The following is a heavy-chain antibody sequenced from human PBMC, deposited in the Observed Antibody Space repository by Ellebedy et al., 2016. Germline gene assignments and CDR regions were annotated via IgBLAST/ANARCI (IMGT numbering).Heavy chain of an antibody. CDR2: IYYSGST. V-gene: IGHV4-59*06. Sequence: SETLSLXCTVSGGSVDTYYWTWIRQHPGKGLEWIGYIYYSGSTYYNPSLKSRVTISVDTSKNQFSLKLSAVTAADTAIYYCARHPAGDGGSDYFDFWGPGTLVTVSS. CDR1: GGSVDTYY. CDR3: ARHPAGDGGSDYFDF. D-gene: IGHD3-10*01. J-gene: IGHJ4*02.